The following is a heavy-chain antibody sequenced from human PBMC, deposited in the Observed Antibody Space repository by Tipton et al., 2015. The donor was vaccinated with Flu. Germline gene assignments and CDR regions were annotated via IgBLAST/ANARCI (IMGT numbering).Heavy chain of an antibody. D-gene: IGHD2-15*01. J-gene: IGHJ5*02. CDR2: IYYSGST. Sequence: TLSLTCTVSCGSISSYYWSWIRQPPGKGLEWIGYIYYSGSTNYNPSLKSRVTISVDTSKNQFSLKLSSVTAADTAVYYCARGYCSGGSCPLFDPWGQGTLVTVSS. V-gene: IGHV4-59*01. CDR1: CGSISSYY. CDR3: ARGYCSGGSCPLFDP.